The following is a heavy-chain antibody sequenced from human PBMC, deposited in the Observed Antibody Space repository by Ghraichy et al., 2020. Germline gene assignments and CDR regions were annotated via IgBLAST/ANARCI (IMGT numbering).Heavy chain of an antibody. CDR2: ISWNSGSI. Sequence: SLRLSCAASGFTFDDYAMHWVRQAPGKGLEWVSGISWNSGSIGYADSVKGRFTISRDNAKNSLYLQMNSLRAEDTALYYCAKDKLYYYYYGMDVWGQGTTVTVSS. J-gene: IGHJ6*02. V-gene: IGHV3-9*01. CDR3: AKDKLYYYYYGMDV. CDR1: GFTFDDYA.